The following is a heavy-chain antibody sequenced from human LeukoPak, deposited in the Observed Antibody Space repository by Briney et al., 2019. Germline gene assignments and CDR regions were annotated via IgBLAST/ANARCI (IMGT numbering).Heavy chain of an antibody. V-gene: IGHV4-30-4*01. CDR1: GGSISSGDYY. J-gene: IGHJ4*02. CDR3: ARDSGDPTGVPDY. D-gene: IGHD2-21*02. Sequence: SETLSLTCTVSGGSISSGDYYWSWIRQPPGKGLEWIGYIYYSGSTYYNPSLKSRVTISVDTSKNQFSLKLSSVTAADTAVYYCARDSGDPTGVPDYWGQGTLVTVSS. CDR2: IYYSGST.